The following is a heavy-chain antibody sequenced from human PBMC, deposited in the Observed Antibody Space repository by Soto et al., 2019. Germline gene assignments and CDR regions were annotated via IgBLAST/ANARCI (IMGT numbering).Heavy chain of an antibody. CDR1: GYTFTSYA. V-gene: IGHV1-3*01. CDR3: ARSPGYSYGDY. J-gene: IGHJ4*02. CDR2: INAGNGNT. Sequence: QVQLVQPGAEVKKPGASVKVSCKASGYTFTSYAMHWVRQAPGQRLEWMGGINAGNGNTKYSQKFQGRVTITRDTSASAAYMELSSLRSEDTAVYYCARSPGYSYGDYWGQGTLVTVSS. D-gene: IGHD5-18*01.